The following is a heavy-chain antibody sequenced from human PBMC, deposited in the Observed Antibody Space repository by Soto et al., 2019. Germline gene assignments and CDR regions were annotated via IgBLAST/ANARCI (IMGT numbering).Heavy chain of an antibody. Sequence: PGGSLRLTCAASGFTFSSYAMSWVRQAPGKGLEWVSAISGSGGSTYYADSVKGRFTISRDNSKNTLYLQMNSLRAEDTAVYYCAKDPRDPTYYDFWSGYYTGSDSYYSMDVWGNGTTVTLSS. CDR3: AKDPRDPTYYDFWSGYYTGSDSYYSMDV. CDR1: GFTFSSYA. V-gene: IGHV3-23*01. D-gene: IGHD3-3*01. CDR2: ISGSGGST. J-gene: IGHJ6*03.